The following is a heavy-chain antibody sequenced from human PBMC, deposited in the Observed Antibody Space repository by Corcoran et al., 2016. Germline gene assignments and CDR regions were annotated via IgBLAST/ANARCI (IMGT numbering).Heavy chain of an antibody. CDR2: INSAGDT. J-gene: IGHJ4*02. CDR3: ASAAGDSGPFDY. D-gene: IGHD1-26*01. Sequence: EVQLVDSGGGLIQPGGSLRLSCAASGFTVSSNYMTWVRQAPGKGLECVSVINSAGDTYYADSVKGRFTITRDNSKNTLYLQMKSLKAEDTAVYYGASAAGDSGPFDYWGQGTLVTVSS. CDR1: GFTVSSNY. V-gene: IGHV3-53*01.